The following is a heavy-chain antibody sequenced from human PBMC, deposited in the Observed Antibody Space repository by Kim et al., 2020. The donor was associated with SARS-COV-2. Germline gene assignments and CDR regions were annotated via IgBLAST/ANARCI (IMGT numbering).Heavy chain of an antibody. CDR2: IWYDGSKK. J-gene: IGHJ6*02. D-gene: IGHD2-15*01. V-gene: IGHV3-33*01. Sequence: GGSLRLSCAASAFTFSSYGMHWVRQAPGKGLEWVAIIWYDGSKKDYADSVKGRFTSSRDNSKNTLYLQMDSLKVEDTAVYYCASAGYGGKSAFYYYYGMDVWGQGTTVTVSS. CDR3: ASAGYGGKSAFYYYYGMDV. CDR1: AFTFSSYG.